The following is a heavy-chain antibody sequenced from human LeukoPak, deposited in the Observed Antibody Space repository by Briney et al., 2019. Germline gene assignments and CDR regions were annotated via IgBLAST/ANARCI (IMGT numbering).Heavy chain of an antibody. Sequence: PSETLSLTCTVSGGSISSYYWCWIRQPPGKGLEWIGYIYYSGSTNYNPSLKSRVTISVDTSKNQFSLKLSSVTAADTAVYYCARGVSSGGRNTLDYWGQGTLVTVSS. CDR1: GGSISSYY. CDR2: IYYSGST. D-gene: IGHD2-15*01. CDR3: ARGVSSGGRNTLDY. J-gene: IGHJ4*02. V-gene: IGHV4-59*01.